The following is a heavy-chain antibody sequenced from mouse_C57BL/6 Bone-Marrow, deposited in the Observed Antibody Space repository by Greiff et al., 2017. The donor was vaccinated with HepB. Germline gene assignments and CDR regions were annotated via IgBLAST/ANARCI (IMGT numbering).Heavy chain of an antibody. J-gene: IGHJ4*01. D-gene: IGHD1-1*01. CDR3: ARGGGFIYAMDY. Sequence: DVMLVESGGGLVKPGGSLKLSCAASGFTFSSYAMSWVRQTPEKRLEWVATISDGGSYTYYPDNVKGRFTISRDNAKNNLYLQMSHLKSEDTAMYYCARGGGFIYAMDYWGQGTSVTVSS. V-gene: IGHV5-4*03. CDR1: GFTFSSYA. CDR2: ISDGGSYT.